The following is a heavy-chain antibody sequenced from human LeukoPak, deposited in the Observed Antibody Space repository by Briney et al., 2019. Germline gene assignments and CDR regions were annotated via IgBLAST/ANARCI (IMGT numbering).Heavy chain of an antibody. D-gene: IGHD6-13*01. CDR3: ARGTMSSSWYFDY. J-gene: IGHJ4*02. Sequence: PSETLSLTCTVSGGSISSHYWSWIRQPPGKGLEWIGYIYYSGGTNYNPSLKSRVTISLGTSKNQFSLKLSSVTAADTAVYYCARGTMSSSWYFDYWGQGTLVTVSS. CDR2: IYYSGGT. V-gene: IGHV4-59*11. CDR1: GGSISSHY.